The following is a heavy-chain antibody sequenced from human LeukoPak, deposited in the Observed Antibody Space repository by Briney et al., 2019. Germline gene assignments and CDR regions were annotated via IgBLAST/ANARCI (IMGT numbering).Heavy chain of an antibody. D-gene: IGHD3-22*01. V-gene: IGHV3-23*01. CDR3: AKEYTMIVVVITLDAFDI. Sequence: PGGSLRLSCAASGFTFSSYAMSWVRQAPGKGLEWVSAISGSGGSTYYADSVKGRFTISRDNSKNTLYLQMNSLRAEDTAVYYCAKEYTMIVVVITLDAFDIRGQGTMVTVSS. CDR2: ISGSGGST. J-gene: IGHJ3*02. CDR1: GFTFSSYA.